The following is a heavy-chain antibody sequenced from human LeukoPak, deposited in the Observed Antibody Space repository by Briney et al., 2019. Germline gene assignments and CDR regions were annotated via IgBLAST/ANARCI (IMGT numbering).Heavy chain of an antibody. CDR2: IYTSGST. CDR1: SGSISSGSYY. CDR3: ARVYIAGYYFDY. D-gene: IGHD2-15*01. J-gene: IGHJ4*02. Sequence: SQTLSLTCTVSSGSISSGSYYWSWIRQPAGKGLEWIGRIYTSGSTNYNPSLKSRVTISVDTSKNQFSLKLSSVTAADTAVYYCARVYIAGYYFDYWGQGTLVTVSS. V-gene: IGHV4-61*02.